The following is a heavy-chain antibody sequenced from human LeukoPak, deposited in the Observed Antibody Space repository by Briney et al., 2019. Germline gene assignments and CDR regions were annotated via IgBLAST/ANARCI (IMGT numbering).Heavy chain of an antibody. CDR2: IRYDGSNK. CDR1: GFTFSSYG. J-gene: IGHJ4*02. V-gene: IGHV3-30*02. CDR3: AKAPKPGIWPYYFDY. Sequence: GGSLRLSCAASGFTFSSYGMHWVRQAPCKGLEWVAFIRYDGSNKYYADSVKGRFTISRDNSKNTLYLQMNSLRAEDTAVYYCAKAPKPGIWPYYFDYWGQGTLVTVSS. D-gene: IGHD7-27*01.